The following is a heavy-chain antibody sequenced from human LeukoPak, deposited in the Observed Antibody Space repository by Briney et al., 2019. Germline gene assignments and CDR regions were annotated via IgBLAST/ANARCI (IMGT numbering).Heavy chain of an antibody. D-gene: IGHD6-6*01. Sequence: PSQTLSLTCTVSGGSISSGSYYWSWIRQPAGKGLEWIGRIYTSGSTNYTPSLKSRVTISVDTSKNQFSLKLSSVTAADTAVYYCARGGGSSSYFDYWGQGTLVTVSS. CDR3: ARGGGSSSYFDY. J-gene: IGHJ4*02. V-gene: IGHV4-61*02. CDR1: GGSISSGSYY. CDR2: IYTSGST.